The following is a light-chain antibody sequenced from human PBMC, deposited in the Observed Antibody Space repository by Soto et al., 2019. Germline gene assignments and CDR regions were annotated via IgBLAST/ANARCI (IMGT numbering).Light chain of an antibody. CDR1: QTALYSSNNKNY. CDR2: WAS. V-gene: IGKV4-1*01. CDR3: QQYYSTPYT. J-gene: IGKJ2*01. Sequence: DIVMTQSPDSLAVSLGERATINCKSSQTALYSSNNKNYLTWYQQKPGQPPKQLIYWASTRESGVPDRFSGSGSGTDFTLTISSLQAEDVAVYYCQQYYSTPYTFGQGTKLEIK.